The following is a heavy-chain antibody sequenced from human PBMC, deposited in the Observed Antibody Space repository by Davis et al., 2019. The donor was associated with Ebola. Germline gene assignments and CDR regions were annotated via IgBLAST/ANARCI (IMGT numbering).Heavy chain of an antibody. CDR3: ARDAKIVVVIPDY. V-gene: IGHV1-46*01. D-gene: IGHD3-22*01. CDR2: INPSGGST. Sequence: ASVKVSCKASGYTFTSYYMHWVRQAPGQGLEWMGIINPSGGSTNYAQKLQGRVTMTTDTSTSTAYMELRSLRSDDTAVYYCARDAKIVVVIPDYWGQGTLVTVSS. CDR1: GYTFTSYY. J-gene: IGHJ4*02.